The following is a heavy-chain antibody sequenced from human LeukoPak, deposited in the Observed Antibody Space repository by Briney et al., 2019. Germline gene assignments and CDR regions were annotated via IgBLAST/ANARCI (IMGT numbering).Heavy chain of an antibody. Sequence: GGSLRLSCAASGFTFSSYAMHWVRQAPGKGLEWVAVISYDGSNKYYADSVKGRFTISRDNSKNTLYLQMNSLRAEDTAVYYCARESVPNFDYWGQGTLVTVSS. CDR2: ISYDGSNK. V-gene: IGHV3-30*01. CDR3: ARESVPNFDY. J-gene: IGHJ4*02. CDR1: GFTFSSYA. D-gene: IGHD1-1*01.